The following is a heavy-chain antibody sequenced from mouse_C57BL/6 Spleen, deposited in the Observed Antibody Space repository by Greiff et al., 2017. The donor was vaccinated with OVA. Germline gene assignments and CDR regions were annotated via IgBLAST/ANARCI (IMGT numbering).Heavy chain of an antibody. Sequence: VKLQESGAELARPGASVKMSCKASGYTFTSYTMHWVKQRPGQGLEWIGYINPSSGYTKYNQKFKDKATLTEDKSSSTAYMQLSSLTSEDSAVYYSERDGGDWYFDVWGTGTTVTVSS. CDR2: INPSSGYT. V-gene: IGHV1-4*01. CDR3: ERDGGDWYFDV. CDR1: GYTFTSYT. J-gene: IGHJ1*03.